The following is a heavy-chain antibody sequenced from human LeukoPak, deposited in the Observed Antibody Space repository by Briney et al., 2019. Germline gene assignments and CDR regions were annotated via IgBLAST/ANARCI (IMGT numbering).Heavy chain of an antibody. Sequence: GSSVKVSCKASGGTFSSYAISWVRQAPGQGLEWMGGIIPIFDTASYAQKFQGRVTITTDESTSTAYMELSSLRSEDTAVYYCARSSGYYYLNWFDPWGQGTLVTVSS. J-gene: IGHJ5*02. CDR1: GGTFSSYA. V-gene: IGHV1-69*05. D-gene: IGHD3-22*01. CDR2: IIPIFDTA. CDR3: ARSSGYYYLNWFDP.